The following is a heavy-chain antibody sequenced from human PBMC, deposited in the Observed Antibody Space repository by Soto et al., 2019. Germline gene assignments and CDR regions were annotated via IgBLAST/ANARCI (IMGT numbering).Heavy chain of an antibody. CDR2: INPRGGDT. CDR3: ARVHCGGCHPGEWFYYYGMDV. CDR1: GYSFNTYY. Sequence: ASVKVSCKTSGYSFNTYYIHWVRQAPGQGLEWMGIINPRGGDTRYAQKFQGRVTMTRDTSTSTVYIDLRSLTSEDTAVYYCARVHCGGCHPGEWFYYYGMDVWGQGTTVTVSS. V-gene: IGHV1-46*02. D-gene: IGHD2-21*01. J-gene: IGHJ6*02.